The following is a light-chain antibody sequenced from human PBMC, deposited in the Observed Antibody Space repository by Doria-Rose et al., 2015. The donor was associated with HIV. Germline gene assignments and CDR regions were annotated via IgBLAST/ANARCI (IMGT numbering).Light chain of an antibody. Sequence: TQSPGTLSLSPGERATLSCRASQSFSSTYLAWYQQKPCQAPSILIYDGSTRATGIPDRFSASGSGTDFTLTINRLEPEDFAPYYCHHYGTSWTFGQGTKVEI. CDR2: DGS. V-gene: IGKV3-20*01. J-gene: IGKJ1*01. CDR1: QSFSSTY. CDR3: HHYGTSWT.